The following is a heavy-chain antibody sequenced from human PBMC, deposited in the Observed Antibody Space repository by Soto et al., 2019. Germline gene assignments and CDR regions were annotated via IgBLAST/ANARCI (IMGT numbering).Heavy chain of an antibody. CDR2: FIPIFRTL. Sequence: QVQLIQSEAEVKKPGSSVRVSCTASGGIFGSHGFSWVRQAPGQRLEWVGGFIPIFRTLTYTEKFQARVRISEDESTTTVYLDLRSLTSEDTAVYYCVRDRRIYYSDPHAEFVASDYEVWGQGTMVSVSS. CDR1: GGIFGSHG. CDR3: VRDRRIYYSDPHAEFVASDYEV. V-gene: IGHV1-69*01. J-gene: IGHJ3*01. D-gene: IGHD3-22*01.